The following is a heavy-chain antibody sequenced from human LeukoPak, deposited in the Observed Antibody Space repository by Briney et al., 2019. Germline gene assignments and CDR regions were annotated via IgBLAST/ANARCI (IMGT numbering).Heavy chain of an antibody. V-gene: IGHV1-2*02. CDR3: ARDVVVVPAALWSYNWFDP. J-gene: IGHJ5*02. D-gene: IGHD2-2*01. Sequence: GASVKVSCKASGYTFTGYYMHWVRQAPGQGLEWMGWINPNSGGANYAQKFQGRVTMTRDTSISTAYMELSRLRSDDTAVYYCARDVVVVPAALWSYNWFDPWGQGTLVTVSS. CDR2: INPNSGGA. CDR1: GYTFTGYY.